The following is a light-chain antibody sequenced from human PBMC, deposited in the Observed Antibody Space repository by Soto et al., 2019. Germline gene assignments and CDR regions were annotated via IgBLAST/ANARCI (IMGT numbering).Light chain of an antibody. V-gene: IGKV1-5*03. CDR2: KAS. Sequence: IQMTQSPSTLSAFVGDRVTITCRASQSVGSWLAWYQQKPGKAPNLLVYKASSLESGVPSRFSGSGSGTEFTLTISSLQPEDFATYYCQQYNTYSPTFGQGTKVDI. CDR3: QQYNTYSPT. CDR1: QSVGSW. J-gene: IGKJ1*01.